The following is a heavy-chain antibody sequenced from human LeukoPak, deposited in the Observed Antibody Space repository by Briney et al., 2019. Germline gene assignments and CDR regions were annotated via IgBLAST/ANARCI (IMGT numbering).Heavy chain of an antibody. D-gene: IGHD6-13*01. J-gene: IGHJ3*02. CDR1: GYTFTGYY. V-gene: IGHV1-2*02. CDR2: INPNSGGT. Sequence: ASVKVSCKASGYTFTGYYMHWVRQAPGQGLEWMGWINPNSGGTNYAQKFQGRVTMTRDTSISTAYMELSRLRSDDTAVYCCARLSSSWGPDAFDIWGQGAMVTVSS. CDR3: ARLSSSWGPDAFDI.